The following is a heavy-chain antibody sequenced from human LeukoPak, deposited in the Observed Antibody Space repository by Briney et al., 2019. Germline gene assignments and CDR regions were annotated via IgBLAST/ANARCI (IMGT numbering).Heavy chain of an antibody. J-gene: IGHJ6*03. Sequence: GGSLRLSCAASGFTFSSYSMNWVRQAPGKGLEWVSSISSSSSYIYYADSVKGRFTISRDNSKNTLYLQMNSLRAEDTAVYYCAKRDLVPYQLLYYYYYMGVWGKGTTVTISS. V-gene: IGHV3-21*04. CDR2: ISSSSSYI. D-gene: IGHD2-2*01. CDR3: AKRDLVPYQLLYYYYYMGV. CDR1: GFTFSSYS.